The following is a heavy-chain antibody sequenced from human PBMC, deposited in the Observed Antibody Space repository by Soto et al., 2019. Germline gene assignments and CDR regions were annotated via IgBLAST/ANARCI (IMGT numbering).Heavy chain of an antibody. Sequence: GASVKVSCKASGYTFTSYAMHWVRQAPGQRLEWMGWINAGNGNTKYSQKFQGRVTITRDTSASTAYMELSSLRSEDTAVYYCAGKYYDFWSGSSPGVYSYYMDVWGKGNTVTVSS. J-gene: IGHJ6*03. CDR1: GYTFTSYA. CDR2: INAGNGNT. D-gene: IGHD3-3*01. CDR3: AGKYYDFWSGSSPGVYSYYMDV. V-gene: IGHV1-3*01.